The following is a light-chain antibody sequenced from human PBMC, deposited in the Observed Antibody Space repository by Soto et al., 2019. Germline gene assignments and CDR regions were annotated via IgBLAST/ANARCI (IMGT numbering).Light chain of an antibody. CDR1: QCVXSN. J-gene: IGKJ5*01. V-gene: IGKV3-11*01. CDR2: NAS. Sequence: IVLTQSPGTLSLSPGESATLSCRASQCVXSNYAAWYQQKPGQAPSLPXANASNMATGSPARLSGSGSGTDFTLTISSLEPDYFAVYYFQQRADGTSTFGQGTRLEIK. CDR3: QQRADGTST.